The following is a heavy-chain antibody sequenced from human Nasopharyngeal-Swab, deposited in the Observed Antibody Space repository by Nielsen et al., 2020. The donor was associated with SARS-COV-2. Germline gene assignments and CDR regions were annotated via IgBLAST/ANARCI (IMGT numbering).Heavy chain of an antibody. Sequence: GESLKISCAASGFLFSTYGMNWVRQAPGKGLEWVPSFSSYSSHIKYADSLKGRFTISRDNARNSLFLQMDSLRAEDTAVYYCAREGVDSASDYSEPFDMWGQGTMVTVSS. D-gene: IGHD5-12*01. CDR2: FSSYSSHI. V-gene: IGHV3-21*01. J-gene: IGHJ3*02. CDR1: GFLFSTYG. CDR3: AREGVDSASDYSEPFDM.